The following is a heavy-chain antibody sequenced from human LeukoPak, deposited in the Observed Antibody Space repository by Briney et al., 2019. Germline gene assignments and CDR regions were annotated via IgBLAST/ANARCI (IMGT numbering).Heavy chain of an antibody. Sequence: ASVKVSCKVSGYTLTDLSMHWGRQAPGKGLEWMGGFDPEDGETIYAQKFQGRVTMTEDTSTDTAYMELSSLRSEDTAVYYCATDRPSGGYKIDAFDIWGQGTMVTVSS. CDR2: FDPEDGET. CDR1: GYTLTDLS. CDR3: ATDRPSGGYKIDAFDI. D-gene: IGHD3-10*01. J-gene: IGHJ3*02. V-gene: IGHV1-24*01.